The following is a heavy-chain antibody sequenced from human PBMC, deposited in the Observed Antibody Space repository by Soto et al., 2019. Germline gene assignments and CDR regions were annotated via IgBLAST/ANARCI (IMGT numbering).Heavy chain of an antibody. Sequence: QAHLVESGGGVVQPGRSLRLSCAASGFTFTSYGMHWVRQAPGTRLEWVAVISYDGGLQNYADSVKGRFTISRDNAKNMVLLKMNSLRAEDTAVYYCVSDRGYGHASVPYSWGQGTLVSVSS. D-gene: IGHD5-18*01. CDR1: GFTFTSYG. V-gene: IGHV3-30*03. J-gene: IGHJ4*02. CDR3: VSDRGYGHASVPYS. CDR2: ISYDGGLQ.